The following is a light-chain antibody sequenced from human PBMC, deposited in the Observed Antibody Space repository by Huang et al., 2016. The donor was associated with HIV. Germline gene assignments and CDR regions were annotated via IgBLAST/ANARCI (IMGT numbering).Light chain of an antibody. CDR1: QSVSIN. CDR3: QQYNDWPPLT. J-gene: IGKJ4*01. CDR2: GAS. V-gene: IGKV3-15*01. Sequence: EIVMTQSPATLSVSPGERVSLSCRASQSVSINLAWYQQKPGQAPRLLIYGASTRATGSPARFSGSGSGTEFTLTISSLQSEDFAVYYCQQYNDWPPLTFGGGTKVEIK.